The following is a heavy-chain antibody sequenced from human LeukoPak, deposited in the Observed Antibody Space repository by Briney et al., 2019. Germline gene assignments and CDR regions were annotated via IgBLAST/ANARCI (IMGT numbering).Heavy chain of an antibody. J-gene: IGHJ4*02. D-gene: IGHD1-26*01. CDR3: AKENGSYFDY. Sequence: GRSLRLSCAASGFTFSTYGIHWVRQAPGKGLEWVAVISYDGSNKYYADSVKGRFTISRDNSKNTLYLQMNSLRAEDTAVYYCAKENGSYFDYWGQGTLVTVSS. V-gene: IGHV3-30*18. CDR2: ISYDGSNK. CDR1: GFTFSTYG.